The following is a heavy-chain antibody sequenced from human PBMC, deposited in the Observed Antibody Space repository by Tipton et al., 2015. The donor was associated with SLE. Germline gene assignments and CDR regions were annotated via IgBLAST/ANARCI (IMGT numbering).Heavy chain of an antibody. CDR3: ARAGYSSYYFDY. CDR2: IYCSGST. CDR1: GGSISSYY. J-gene: IGHJ4*02. V-gene: IGHV4-59*01. Sequence: GLVKPSETLSLTCTVSGGSISSYYWSWIRQPPGKGLEWIGYIYCSGSTNYNPSLKSRVTISVDTSKNQFSLKLSSVTAADTAVYYCARAGYSSYYFDYWGQGTLVTVSS. D-gene: IGHD5-18*01.